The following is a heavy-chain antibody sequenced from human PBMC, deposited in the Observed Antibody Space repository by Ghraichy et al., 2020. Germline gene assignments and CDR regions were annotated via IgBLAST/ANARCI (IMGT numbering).Heavy chain of an antibody. V-gene: IGHV3-7*01. J-gene: IGHJ6*02. D-gene: IGHD6-25*01. CDR2: IKRDGGEE. CDR1: GFTFSGYW. CDR3: AKNIVAAGKYYYYYYGMDG. Sequence: GGSLRLSCAASGFTFSGYWMSWVRQAPGKGLEWVASIKRDGGEEHYVDSVKGRFTISRDNAKNSLSLQMNSLRAEDTAVYYCAKNIVAAGKYYYYYYGMDGWGQGTTVTVSS.